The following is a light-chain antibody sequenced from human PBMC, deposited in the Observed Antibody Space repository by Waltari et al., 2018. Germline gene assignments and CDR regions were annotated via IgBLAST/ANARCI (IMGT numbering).Light chain of an antibody. CDR3: SSYTGSNTFI. CDR1: SSDIGYYNA. J-gene: IGLJ2*01. V-gene: IGLV2-11*01. CDR2: EVT. Sequence: QAAPTQPPSVSGSPGQSVTLSCTGTSSDIGYYNAVSWYQQQPGKAPKLMIYEVTKRPSGVSDRFSASKSGNTASLTISGLQAEDEADYYCSSYTGSNTFIFGGGTRLTVL.